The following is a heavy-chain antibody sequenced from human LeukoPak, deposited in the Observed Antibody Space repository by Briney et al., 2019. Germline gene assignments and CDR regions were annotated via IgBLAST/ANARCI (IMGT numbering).Heavy chain of an antibody. Sequence: SETLSPTCTVSGGSISSYYWSWIRQPPGKGLEWIGYIYYSGSTNYNPSLKSRVTISVDTSKNQFSLKLSSVTAADTAVYYCARSFGSSWYGGDFDYWGQGTLVTVSS. CDR2: IYYSGST. D-gene: IGHD6-13*01. V-gene: IGHV4-59*12. J-gene: IGHJ4*02. CDR3: ARSFGSSWYGGDFDY. CDR1: GGSISSYY.